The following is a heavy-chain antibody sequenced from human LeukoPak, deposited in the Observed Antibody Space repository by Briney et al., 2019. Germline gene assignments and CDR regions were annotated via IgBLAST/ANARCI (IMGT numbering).Heavy chain of an antibody. J-gene: IGHJ6*03. V-gene: IGHV4-39*07. CDR1: GGSISSGRYY. D-gene: IGHD3-9*01. CDR3: AREVLRYFESLNYMDV. Sequence: ASETLSLTCSVSGGSISSGRYYWGWIRQTPGKGLEWIGTVYYSGSTYYSPSLKGRVTISVDTSKNQFSLKLSSVTAADTAVYYCAREVLRYFESLNYMDVWGKGTTVTVSS. CDR2: VYYSGST.